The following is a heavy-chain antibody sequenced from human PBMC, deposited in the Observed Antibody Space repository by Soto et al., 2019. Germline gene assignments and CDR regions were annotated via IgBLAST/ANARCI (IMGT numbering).Heavy chain of an antibody. CDR1: GYTFTRYC. D-gene: IGHD3-10*01. J-gene: IGHJ4*02. CDR3: ARGLCFGELLSPMDY. CDR2: ISGYNDNT. Sequence: GASVKVSCKASGYTFTRYCISWVRQAPGQGLEWMGWISGYNDNTKYAQKLQDRITMTTDTSMSTVYMELRSLRSDGTVVYYCARGLCFGELLSPMDYWGQGTLVTVS. V-gene: IGHV1-18*04.